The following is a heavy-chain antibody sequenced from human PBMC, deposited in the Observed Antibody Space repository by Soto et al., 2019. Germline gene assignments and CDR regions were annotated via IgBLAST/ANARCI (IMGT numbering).Heavy chain of an antibody. CDR3: AKDRDYPRDQFHY. J-gene: IGHJ4*02. CDR2: ISANGQGI. Sequence: PXGSLRLSCTASGFTFTYYAFSWVRQAPGKGLEWVSAISANGQGIYYADSVRGRFTISRDSSKNTVFLHMDSLRAEDTAVYYCAKDRDYPRDQFHYWGQGTLVTASS. D-gene: IGHD2-2*01. V-gene: IGHV3-23*01. CDR1: GFTFTYYA.